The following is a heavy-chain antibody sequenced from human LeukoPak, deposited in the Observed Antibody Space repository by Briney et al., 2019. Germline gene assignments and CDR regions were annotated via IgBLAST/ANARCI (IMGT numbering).Heavy chain of an antibody. Sequence: GGSLRLSCAASGFTVSSNYMSWVRQAPGKGLEWVSIIYSGGSTFYADSVKGRFTISRDNSKNTLYLQMNSLRAENTAVYYCARGGSYLSAFDIWGQGTMVTVSS. CDR3: ARGGSYLSAFDI. J-gene: IGHJ3*02. CDR2: IYSGGST. CDR1: GFTVSSNY. V-gene: IGHV3-53*01. D-gene: IGHD1-26*01.